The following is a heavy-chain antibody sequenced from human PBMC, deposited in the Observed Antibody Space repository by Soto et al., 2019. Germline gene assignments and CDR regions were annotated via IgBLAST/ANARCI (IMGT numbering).Heavy chain of an antibody. CDR1: GGSISSSSYY. CDR2: IYYSGST. CDR3: ARHVGPQLWLRPAIFCSGGSCYRGGYYFDY. V-gene: IGHV4-39*01. J-gene: IGHJ4*02. D-gene: IGHD2-15*01. Sequence: QLQLQESGPGLVKPSETLSLTCTVSGGSISSSSYYWGWIRQPPGKGLEWIGSIYYSGSTYYNPSLKSRVTISVDTSKNQFSLKLSSVTAADTAVYYCARHVGPQLWLRPAIFCSGGSCYRGGYYFDYWGQGTLVTVSS.